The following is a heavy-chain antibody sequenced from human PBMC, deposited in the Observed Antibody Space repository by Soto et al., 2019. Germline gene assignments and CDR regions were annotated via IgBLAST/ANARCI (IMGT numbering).Heavy chain of an antibody. V-gene: IGHV1-46*01. J-gene: IGHJ3*02. CDR3: ARDRCSSTSCPRAFDI. Sequence: GASVKVSCKASGYTFTSYYMHRVRQAPGQGLEWMGIINPSGGSTSYAQKFQGRVTMTRDTSTSTVYMELSSLRSEDTAVYYCARDRCSSTSCPRAFDIWGQGTMVTVSS. CDR1: GYTFTSYY. CDR2: INPSGGST. D-gene: IGHD2-2*01.